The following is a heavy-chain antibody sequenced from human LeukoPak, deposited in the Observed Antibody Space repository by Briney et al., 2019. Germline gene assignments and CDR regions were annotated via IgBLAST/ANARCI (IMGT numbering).Heavy chain of an antibody. V-gene: IGHV5-51*01. Sequence: GESLKISCKGSGYSFTSNWIAWVRQMPGKGLEWMGIINPGDSETRYDPSFQGQVTISADRSTSTAYLQWSSLRASDTAMYYCARASRDGYNQNFDHWGQGTLVTVSS. CDR1: GYSFTSNW. J-gene: IGHJ4*02. CDR2: INPGDSET. D-gene: IGHD5-24*01. CDR3: ARASRDGYNQNFDH.